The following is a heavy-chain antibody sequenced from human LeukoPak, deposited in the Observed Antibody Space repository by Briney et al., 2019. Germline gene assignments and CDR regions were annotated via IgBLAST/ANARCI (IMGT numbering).Heavy chain of an antibody. V-gene: IGHV3-33*01. CDR3: ARGGPAMDY. Sequence: GGSLRLCCAASGFTFSSYGMHWVRQAPGKGLEWVAVIWYDGSNKYYADSVKGRFTISRDNSKNALYLQMNSLRAEDTAVYYCARGGPAMDYWGQGTLVTVSS. CDR1: GFTFSSYG. J-gene: IGHJ4*02. CDR2: IWYDGSNK.